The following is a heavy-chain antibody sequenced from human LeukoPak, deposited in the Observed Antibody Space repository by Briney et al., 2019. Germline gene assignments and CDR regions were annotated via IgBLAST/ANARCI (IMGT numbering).Heavy chain of an antibody. Sequence: PGGSLRLSCAASGFTFSNYNMNWVRQAPGKGLEWVSSISSSSYIYYADSVKGRFTISRDNAKNSLYLQMDSLRAEDTAVYYCARDYLSWATTLDYWGQGTLVTVSS. J-gene: IGHJ4*02. CDR2: ISSSSYI. V-gene: IGHV3-21*01. CDR1: GFTFSNYN. CDR3: ARDYLSWATTLDY. D-gene: IGHD5-12*01.